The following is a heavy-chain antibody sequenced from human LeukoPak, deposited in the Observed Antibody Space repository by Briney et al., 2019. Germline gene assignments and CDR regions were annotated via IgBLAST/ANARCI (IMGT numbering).Heavy chain of an antibody. Sequence: ASVKVFCKASGYTFTSYGIIWVRQAPGQGLEWMGWISTYNGNTNHAQKIQGRVTMTTNTSTSTAYMELSRLRSDDTAVYYCARDWRYSGSYYDENEYFQDWGQGTLVTVSS. CDR1: GYTFTSYG. CDR3: ARDWRYSGSYYDENEYFQD. D-gene: IGHD1-26*01. CDR2: ISTYNGNT. J-gene: IGHJ1*01. V-gene: IGHV1-18*01.